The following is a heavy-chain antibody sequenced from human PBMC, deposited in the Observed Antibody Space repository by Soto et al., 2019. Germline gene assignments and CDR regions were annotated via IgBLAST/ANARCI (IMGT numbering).Heavy chain of an antibody. V-gene: IGHV4-39*01. J-gene: IGHJ3*02. Sequence: QLQLQESGPGLVKPSETLSLTCTVSGGSISSSSYYWGWIRQPPGKGLEWIGSIYYSGSTYYNPSLKSRVTISVDTSKNQFSLKLSSVTAADTAVYYCASSHSSGWVDAFDIWGQGTMVTVSS. CDR3: ASSHSSGWVDAFDI. CDR2: IYYSGST. D-gene: IGHD6-19*01. CDR1: GGSISSSSYY.